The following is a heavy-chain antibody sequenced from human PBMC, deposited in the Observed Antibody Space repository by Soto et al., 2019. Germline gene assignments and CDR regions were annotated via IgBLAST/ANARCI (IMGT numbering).Heavy chain of an antibody. V-gene: IGHV4-61*01. CDR2: VYYSSTP. Sequence: QVQLQESGPGLVKASETLSLTCTVSGGSVSSGSYYWSWIRQPPGKGLEWVGYVYYSSTPSYNPALTGRVTIAVVTSKNQFSLKLISVTAADTAVYSCARERTGDPTFFDYWGKGTLVTVSS. CDR1: GGSVSSGSYY. D-gene: IGHD1-1*01. CDR3: ARERTGDPTFFDY. J-gene: IGHJ4*02.